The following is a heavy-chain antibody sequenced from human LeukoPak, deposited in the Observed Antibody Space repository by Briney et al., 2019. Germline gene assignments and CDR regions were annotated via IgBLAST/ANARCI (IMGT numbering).Heavy chain of an antibody. CDR2: ISAYNGNT. V-gene: IGHV1-18*01. CDR1: GYTFTSYG. CDR3: ASHSGLPYYFDY. J-gene: IGHJ4*02. Sequence: ASVTVSCKASGYTFTSYGISWVRQAPGQGLEWMGWISAYNGNTNYAQKLQGRVTMTTDTSTSTAYMELRSLRSDDTAVYYCASHSGLPYYFDYWGQGTLVTVSP.